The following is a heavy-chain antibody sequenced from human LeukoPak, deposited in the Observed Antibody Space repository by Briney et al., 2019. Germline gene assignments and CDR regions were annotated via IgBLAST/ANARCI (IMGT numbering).Heavy chain of an antibody. CDR1: GFTFSSYS. CDR3: AKDRDIFGVVSCCFEY. Sequence: GGSLRLSCAASGFTFSSYSMNWVRQAPGKGLEWVSYISSSSSTIYYADSVKGRFTISRDNAKNSLYLQMNSLRAEDTAVYYCAKDRDIFGVVSCCFEYWGQGTLVTVSS. CDR2: ISSSSSTI. D-gene: IGHD3-3*02. J-gene: IGHJ4*02. V-gene: IGHV3-48*04.